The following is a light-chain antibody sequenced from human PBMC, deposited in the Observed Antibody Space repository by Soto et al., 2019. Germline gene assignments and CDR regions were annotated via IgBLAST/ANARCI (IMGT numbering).Light chain of an antibody. CDR3: AAWAHSLSGWM. Sequence: QSVLTQPPSASATPGQRVTISCSGSSSNIGSDFVFWYQQLPGTAPKLLIYRNNQRPSGGPYRFSGSKSGTSASLAISGLRSEDEADYYCAAWAHSLSGWMIGGGTKLTVL. J-gene: IGLJ3*02. CDR1: SSNIGSDF. CDR2: RNN. V-gene: IGLV1-47*01.